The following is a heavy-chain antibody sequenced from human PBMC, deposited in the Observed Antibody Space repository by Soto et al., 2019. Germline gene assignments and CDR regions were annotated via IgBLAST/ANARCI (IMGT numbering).Heavy chain of an antibody. CDR2: IYYSGST. D-gene: IGHD3-10*01. V-gene: IGHV4-39*01. CDR1: GGSLSDYC. J-gene: IGHJ6*03. Sequence: PSETLSLTCVVSGGSLSDYCWGWIRHPPGKGLEWIGSIYYSGSTYYNPSLKSRVTISVDTSKNQFSLKLSSVTAADTAVYYCARVKYYYCSGRTFYYYMDVWGKGTTVTVSS. CDR3: ARVKYYYCSGRTFYYYMDV.